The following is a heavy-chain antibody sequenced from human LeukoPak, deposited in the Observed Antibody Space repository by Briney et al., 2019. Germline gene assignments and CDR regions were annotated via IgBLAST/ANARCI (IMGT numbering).Heavy chain of an antibody. Sequence: GGSPRLSCAASGFTFSNAWMNWVRQAPGKGLEWVGRIKSKTDGGTTDYAAPVKGRFTISRDDSKNTLYLQMNSLKTEDTAVYYCTTKNTAKLFRDHWGQGTLVTVSS. CDR3: TTKNTAKLFRDH. D-gene: IGHD5-18*01. V-gene: IGHV3-15*07. J-gene: IGHJ4*02. CDR2: IKSKTDGGTT. CDR1: GFTFSNAW.